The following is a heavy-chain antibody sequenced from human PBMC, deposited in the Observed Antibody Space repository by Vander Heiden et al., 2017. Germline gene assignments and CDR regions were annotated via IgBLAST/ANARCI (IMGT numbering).Heavy chain of an antibody. CDR1: GFTFSSYW. J-gene: IGHJ3*02. D-gene: IGHD3-3*01. CDR2: INRDGSST. Sequence: EVQLVESGGGLVQPGGSLRLSCAASGFTFSSYWMHWVRQAPGKGLVWVSRINRDGSSTSYADSVKGRFTISRDNAKNTLYLQMNSLRAEDTAVYYCARPLRDFWSGYLEDAFDIWGQGTMVTVSS. V-gene: IGHV3-74*01. CDR3: ARPLRDFWSGYLEDAFDI.